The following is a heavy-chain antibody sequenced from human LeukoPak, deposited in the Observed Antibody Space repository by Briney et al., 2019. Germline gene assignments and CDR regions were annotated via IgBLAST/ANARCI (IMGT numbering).Heavy chain of an antibody. CDR1: GYTFTDYY. CDR3: ARGTNRIVVVVAAIHNWFDP. D-gene: IGHD2-15*01. J-gene: IGHJ5*02. CDR2: INPNSGGT. V-gene: IGHV1-2*02. Sequence: ASVKVSCKASGYTFTDYYMHWVRQAPGQGLEWMGWINPNSGGTNYAQKFQGRVTMTRDTSISTAYMELSRLRSDDTAVYYCARGTNRIVVVVAAIHNWFDPWGQGTLVTVSS.